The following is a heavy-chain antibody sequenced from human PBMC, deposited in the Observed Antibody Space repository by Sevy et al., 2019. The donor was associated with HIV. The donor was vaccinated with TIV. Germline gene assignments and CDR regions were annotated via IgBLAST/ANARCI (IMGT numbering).Heavy chain of an antibody. Sequence: SGPTLVKPTQTLTLTCTFSGFSLSTSGVGVGWIRQPPGKALEWLALIYWDDDKRYSPSLKSRLTITKDTSKNQVVLKMTSMDPVDTATYYCAHSLIAAAGYYYYGMDVWGQGTTVTVSS. CDR1: GFSLSTSGVG. CDR2: IYWDDDK. V-gene: IGHV2-5*02. J-gene: IGHJ6*02. CDR3: AHSLIAAAGYYYYGMDV. D-gene: IGHD6-13*01.